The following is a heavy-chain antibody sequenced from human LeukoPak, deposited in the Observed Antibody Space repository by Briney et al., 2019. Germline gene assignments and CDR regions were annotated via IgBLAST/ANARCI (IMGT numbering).Heavy chain of an antibody. CDR1: GYTFTTYA. Sequence: ASVKVSCKASGYTFTTYAMNWVRQAPGQGLEWMGWINTNTGNPTYAQGFTGRFVFSLDTSVSTAYLQISSLKAEDTAVYYWAKGSRSSGWYGFDYWGQGTLVTVSS. J-gene: IGHJ4*02. CDR3: AKGSRSSGWYGFDY. V-gene: IGHV7-4-1*02. CDR2: INTNTGNP. D-gene: IGHD6-19*01.